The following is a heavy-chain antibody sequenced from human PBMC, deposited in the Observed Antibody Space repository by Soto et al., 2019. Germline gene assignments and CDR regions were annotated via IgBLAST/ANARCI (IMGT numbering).Heavy chain of an antibody. J-gene: IGHJ4*02. CDR1: GFTFSRNT. V-gene: IGHV3-23*01. CDR2: IGGGGVTT. D-gene: IGHD1-26*01. Sequence: EVQVLESGGGLVQPGGSLRLSCAASGFTFSRNTMSWVRQAPGKGLEWVSTIGGGGVTTYYADSVKGRFTISRDNSRDALYLQMHSLRDEDTAVYYGAKDLSGTYSLDYWGQGNLVTVSS. CDR3: AKDLSGTYSLDY.